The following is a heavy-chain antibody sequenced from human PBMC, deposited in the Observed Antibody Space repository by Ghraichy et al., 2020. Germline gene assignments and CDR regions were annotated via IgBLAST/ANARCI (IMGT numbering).Heavy chain of an antibody. D-gene: IGHD5-18*01. J-gene: IGHJ4*02. V-gene: IGHV4-31*03. CDR1: GGSISSGGYY. CDR3: ARGNTGYSLDY. Sequence: SETLSLTCTVSGGSISSGGYYWSWIRQHPGKGLEWIGYIYYSGSTYYNPSLKSRVTISVDTSKNQFSLKLSSVTAADTAVYYCARGNTGYSLDYWGQGTLVTVSS. CDR2: IYYSGST.